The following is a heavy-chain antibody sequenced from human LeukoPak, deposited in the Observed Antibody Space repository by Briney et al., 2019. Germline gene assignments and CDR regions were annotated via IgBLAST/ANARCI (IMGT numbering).Heavy chain of an antibody. CDR3: AASYDSSGYYAYFDY. CDR2: NYYSGST. CDR1: GGSIRSYY. J-gene: IGHJ4*02. D-gene: IGHD3-22*01. V-gene: IGHV4-59*01. Sequence: SETLPLTCTVSGGSIRSYYWSWIRQPPGKGLEWIGYNYYSGSTNYHPSLRSRVIISVETSKNQFSLKLSSVTAADTAVYYCAASYDSSGYYAYFDYWGQGILVTVSS.